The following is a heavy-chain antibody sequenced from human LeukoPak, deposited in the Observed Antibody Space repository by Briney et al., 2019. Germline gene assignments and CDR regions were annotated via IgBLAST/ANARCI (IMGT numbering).Heavy chain of an antibody. CDR3: AREGRGITIFGVVTPNNWFDP. CDR2: IIPIFGTA. V-gene: IGHV1-69*13. CDR1: GGTFSSYA. Sequence: ASVKVSCKASGGTFSSYAISWVRQAPGQGLEWMGGIIPIFGTANYAQKFQGRVTITADESTSTAYMELSSLRSEDTAVYYCAREGRGITIFGVVTPNNWFDPWGQGTLVTVSS. J-gene: IGHJ5*02. D-gene: IGHD3-3*01.